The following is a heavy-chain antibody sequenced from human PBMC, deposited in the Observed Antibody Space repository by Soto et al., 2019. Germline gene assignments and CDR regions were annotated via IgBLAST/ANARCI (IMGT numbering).Heavy chain of an antibody. J-gene: IGHJ3*02. CDR3: AREGIAEGGGDDFDI. CDR1: GFTVNGYE. Sequence: GGSLRLSCAASGFTVNGYEMNWVRQAPGKGLEWVSGFSRSGNYKYYAVSVRGRFTISRDNAKNSLFLQMNSLRGEDTAVYYCAREGIAEGGGDDFDIWVQGTPVPVSS. V-gene: IGHV3-21*06. CDR2: FSRSGNYK. D-gene: IGHD6-13*01.